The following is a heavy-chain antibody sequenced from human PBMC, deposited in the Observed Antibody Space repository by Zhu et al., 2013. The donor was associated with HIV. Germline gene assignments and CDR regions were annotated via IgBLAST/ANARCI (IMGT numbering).Heavy chain of an antibody. CDR2: IRSSPAKT. D-gene: IGHD3-10*01. J-gene: IGHJ3*01. CDR3: ARVRSLSGAFDL. V-gene: IGHV1-69*09. CDR1: RHLQQLC. Sequence: QVQAGASLGREVEEAWVLGEGLLQGFWRHLQQLCYQLGATGPGQGLEWMGWIRSSPAKTYYAQKFQGRVIMTTDTSTRAAYLELGSLRSDDSAVYYCARVRSLSGAFDLWGQGTMVTVSS.